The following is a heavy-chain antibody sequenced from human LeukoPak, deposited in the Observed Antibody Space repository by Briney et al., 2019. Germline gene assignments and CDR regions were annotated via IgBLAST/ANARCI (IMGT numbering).Heavy chain of an antibody. D-gene: IGHD2-2*03. CDR2: INPSGGST. V-gene: IGHV1-46*01. J-gene: IGHJ6*02. CDR1: GYTFTSYY. Sequence: ASVKVSCKASGYTFTSYYMHWVRQAPGQGLEWMGIINPSGGSTSYAQKFQGRVTMTRDTSTSTVYMELSSLRSEDTAVYYCARNRVETGYCSSTSCPTGYYYYYYGMDVWGQGTTVTVSS. CDR3: ARNRVETGYCSSTSCPTGYYYYYYGMDV.